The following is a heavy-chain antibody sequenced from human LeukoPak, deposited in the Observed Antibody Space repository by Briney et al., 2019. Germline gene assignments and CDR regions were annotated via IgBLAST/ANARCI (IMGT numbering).Heavy chain of an antibody. V-gene: IGHV3-53*01. CDR3: ARWLSMVRVFLDV. D-gene: IGHD3-10*01. J-gene: IGHJ6*02. Sequence: PGGSLRLSCAASGFTVSSNYMSWVRQAPGKGLEWVSVICSGGSTYYADSVKGRFTISRDNFKNTLYLQMNSLRAEDTAVYYCARWLSMVRVFLDVWGQGTTVTVSS. CDR2: ICSGGST. CDR1: GFTVSSNY.